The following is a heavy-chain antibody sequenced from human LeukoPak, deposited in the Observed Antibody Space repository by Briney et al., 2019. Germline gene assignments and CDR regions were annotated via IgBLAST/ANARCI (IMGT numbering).Heavy chain of an antibody. D-gene: IGHD7-27*01. J-gene: IGHJ4*02. V-gene: IGHV4-34*01. CDR1: GGSFSGYY. CDR3: ARGLTTLGPVDY. CDR2: INHSGST. Sequence: SETLSLTCAVYGGSFSGYYWSWIRQPPGKELEWIGEINHSGSTNYNPSLKSRVTISVDTSKNQFSLKLSSVTAADTAVYYCARGLTTLGPVDYWGQGTLVTVSS.